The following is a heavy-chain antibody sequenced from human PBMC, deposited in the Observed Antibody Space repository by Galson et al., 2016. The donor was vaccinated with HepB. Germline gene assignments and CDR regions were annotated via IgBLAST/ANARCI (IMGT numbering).Heavy chain of an antibody. CDR1: GFTFSSYW. V-gene: IGHV3-74*01. CDR3: ARRMATITSFNY. Sequence: SLRLSCAASGFTFSSYWMHWVRQAPGKGLVWVSRINSDGSSTSYADSVKGRFTISRDSAKNTLYLQMNSLRAEDTAVYYCARRMATITSFNYWGQRTLVTVST. J-gene: IGHJ4*02. CDR2: INSDGSST. D-gene: IGHD5-24*01.